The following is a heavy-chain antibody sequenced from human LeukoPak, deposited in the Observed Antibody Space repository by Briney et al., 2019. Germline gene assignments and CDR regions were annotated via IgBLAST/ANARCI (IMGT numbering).Heavy chain of an antibody. CDR1: GYTFTSYY. V-gene: IGHV1-46*01. CDR3: ARSIAAAGKNWFDP. J-gene: IGHJ5*02. Sequence: ASVKVSCKASGYTFTSYYMHWVRQAPGQGLEWMGIINPSGGSTSYAQKFQGRVTITADESTSTAYMELSSLRSEDTAVYYCARSIAAAGKNWFDPWGQGTLVTVSS. CDR2: INPSGGST. D-gene: IGHD6-13*01.